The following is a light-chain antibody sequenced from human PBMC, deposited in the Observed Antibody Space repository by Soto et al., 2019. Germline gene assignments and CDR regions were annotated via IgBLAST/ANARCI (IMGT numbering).Light chain of an antibody. CDR3: QQSYSTPT. CDR2: NVS. V-gene: IGKV3-15*01. J-gene: IGKJ4*01. CDR1: QSVRNF. Sequence: EIVMTQSPATLSVSPGERAPLSCRASQSVRNFLGWYQQKPGQAPRLLIYNVSTTATGVPDRISGSGSGTEFTLTISSLQSEDLAVYYCQQSYSTPTFGGGTKVEIK.